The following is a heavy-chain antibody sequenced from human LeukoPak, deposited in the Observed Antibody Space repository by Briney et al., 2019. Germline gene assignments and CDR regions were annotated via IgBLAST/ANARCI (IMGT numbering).Heavy chain of an antibody. CDR2: IIPILGIA. V-gene: IGHV1-69*02. CDR1: GGTFSSYT. Sequence: SVKVSCKASGGTFSSYTISWVRQAPGQGLEWMGRIIPILGIANYAQKFQGRVTITADKSTSTAYMELSSLGSEDTAVYYCASTYYYGSGSYFPDYYYYMDVWGKGTTVTVSS. D-gene: IGHD3-10*01. CDR3: ASTYYYGSGSYFPDYYYYMDV. J-gene: IGHJ6*03.